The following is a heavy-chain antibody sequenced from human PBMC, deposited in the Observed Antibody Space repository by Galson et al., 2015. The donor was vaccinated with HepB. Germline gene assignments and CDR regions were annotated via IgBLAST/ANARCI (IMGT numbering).Heavy chain of an antibody. CDR1: GGSINSGGYY. J-gene: IGHJ6*02. D-gene: IGHD2-15*01. Sequence: TLSLTCTVSGGSINSGGYYWSWIRQLPGKGLEWIGYIFYSGSTYYNPSLKSRVTISVDTSKNQFSLKLSSVTVADTAVDYCARRGYCSGGNCYTANYYYGMDVWGQGTTVTVSS. V-gene: IGHV4-31*03. CDR2: IFYSGST. CDR3: ARRGYCSGGNCYTANYYYGMDV.